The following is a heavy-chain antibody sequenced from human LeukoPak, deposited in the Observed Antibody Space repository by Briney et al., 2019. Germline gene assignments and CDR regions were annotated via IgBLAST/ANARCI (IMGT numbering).Heavy chain of an antibody. CDR3: AKDQAGTWGLDY. Sequence: GGSLRLSCAASGFTFSNFGMHWVRQAPGKGLEWVAFVRPDGSSQYYADSVKGRFTISRDNSKNTLYLQMNCLRAEDTAFYYCAKDQAGTWGLDYWGQGTLVTVSS. CDR1: GFTFSNFG. J-gene: IGHJ4*02. D-gene: IGHD3-10*01. CDR2: VRPDGSSQ. V-gene: IGHV3-30*02.